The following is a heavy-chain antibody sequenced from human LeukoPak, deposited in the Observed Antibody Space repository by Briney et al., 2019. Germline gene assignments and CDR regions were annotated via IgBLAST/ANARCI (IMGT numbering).Heavy chain of an antibody. J-gene: IGHJ4*02. CDR2: IYYSGST. CDR3: AREVLCSGGSCYSGFDY. V-gene: IGHV4-59*01. D-gene: IGHD2-15*01. CDR1: GGSISSYY. Sequence: PSETPSLTCTVSGGSISSYYWSWIRQPPRKGLEWIGYIYYSGSTNYSPSLKSRVTISVDTSKNQFSLKLSSVTAADTAVYYCAREVLCSGGSCYSGFDYWGQGTLVTVSS.